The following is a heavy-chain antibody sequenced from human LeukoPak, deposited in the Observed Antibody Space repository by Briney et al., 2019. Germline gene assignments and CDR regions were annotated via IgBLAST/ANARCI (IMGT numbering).Heavy chain of an antibody. CDR1: GFTFSSYA. CDR3: VRDRAAILDY. Sequence: PGGSLRLSCAASGFTFSSYAMHWVRQAPGKGLEWVAVIWYDRSNQYYADSVKGRFTISRDNSKNTLYLQMNSLRAEDTAVYYCVRDRAAILDYWGQGTLVTVSS. J-gene: IGHJ4*02. V-gene: IGHV3-33*08. CDR2: IWYDRSNQ. D-gene: IGHD2-21*01.